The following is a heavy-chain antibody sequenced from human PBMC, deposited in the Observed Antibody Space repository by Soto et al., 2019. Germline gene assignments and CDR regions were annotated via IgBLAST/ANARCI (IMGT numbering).Heavy chain of an antibody. CDR2: IYYSGST. CDR1: GGSISSYY. D-gene: IGHD5-18*01. CDR3: ARALVGEYSYRGRGYYYYGMDV. V-gene: IGHV4-59*01. Sequence: SETLSLTCTVSGGSISSYYWSWIRQPPGKGLEWIGYIYYSGSTNYNPSLKSRVTISVDTSKNQFSLKLSSVTAADTAVYYCARALVGEYSYRGRGYYYYGMDVWGQGTTVTVSS. J-gene: IGHJ6*02.